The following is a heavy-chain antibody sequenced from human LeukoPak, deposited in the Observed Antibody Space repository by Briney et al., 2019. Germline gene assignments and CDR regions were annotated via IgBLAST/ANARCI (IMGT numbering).Heavy chain of an antibody. Sequence: SETLSLTCTVSGGSISSYYWSWIRQPPGKGLEWIGYIYYSGSTNYNPSLKSRVTISVDTSKNQFSLKLSSVTAADTAVYYCARVDRDTAMVTPWFDPWGQGTLVTVSS. CDR2: IYYSGST. CDR3: ARVDRDTAMVTPWFDP. D-gene: IGHD5-18*01. V-gene: IGHV4-59*01. J-gene: IGHJ5*02. CDR1: GGSISSYY.